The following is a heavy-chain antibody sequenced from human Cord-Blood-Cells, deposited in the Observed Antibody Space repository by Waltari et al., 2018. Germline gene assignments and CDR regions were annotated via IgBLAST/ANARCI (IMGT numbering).Heavy chain of an antibody. CDR1: GGSFSGYY. Sequence: QVQLQQWGAGLLKPSETLSLTCAVYGGSFSGYYWSWIRQPPGKGLEWIGEINHSGSTNYNPSLKSRVTISVDTSKNQFSLKLSSVTAADTAVYYCARVDYRTKAAAGSDYWGQGTLVTVSS. CDR3: ARVDYRTKAAAGSDY. V-gene: IGHV4-34*01. D-gene: IGHD6-13*01. J-gene: IGHJ4*02. CDR2: INHSGST.